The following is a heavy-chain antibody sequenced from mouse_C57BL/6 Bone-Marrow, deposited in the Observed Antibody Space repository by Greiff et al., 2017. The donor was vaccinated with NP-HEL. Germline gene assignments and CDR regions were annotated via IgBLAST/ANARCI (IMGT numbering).Heavy chain of an antibody. CDR2: IDPSASYT. Sequence: LVESGAELVMPGASVKLSCKASGYTFTSYWMHWVKQRPGQGLEWIGEIDPSASYTNYNQKFKGKSTLTVDKSSSTAYMQLSSLTSEDSSVDYCARDYDYDPYYFDYWGQGTTLTVSS. D-gene: IGHD2-4*01. V-gene: IGHV1-69*01. J-gene: IGHJ2*01. CDR1: GYTFTSYW. CDR3: ARDYDYDPYYFDY.